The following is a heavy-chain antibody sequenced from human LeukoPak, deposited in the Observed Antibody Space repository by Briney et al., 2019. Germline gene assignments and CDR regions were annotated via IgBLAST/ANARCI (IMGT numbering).Heavy chain of an antibody. CDR1: GFTFSSYA. D-gene: IGHD5-12*01. Sequence: LGGSLRLSCAASGFTFSSYAMSWVRQAPGGGLEWVSAISGSGGSTYNEDTVKGRFTISRDNSKNTLYLQMNSLRAEDTDVYYCAKVGGYDWKYGDYAYYFDYWGQGTLVIVSS. V-gene: IGHV3-23*01. CDR2: ISGSGGST. CDR3: AKVGGYDWKYGDYAYYFDY. J-gene: IGHJ4*02.